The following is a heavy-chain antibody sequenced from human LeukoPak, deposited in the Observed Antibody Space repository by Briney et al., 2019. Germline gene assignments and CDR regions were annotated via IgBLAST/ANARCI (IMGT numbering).Heavy chain of an antibody. CDR3: ARVKVWWRGYGMDV. CDR2: IYYSGST. Sequence: SQTLSLTCTVSGGSISSGSYYWSWIRQPPGKGLEWIGYIYYSGSTNYNPSLKSRVTISVDTSKNQFSLKLSSVTAADTAVYYCARVKVWWRGYGMDVWGQGTTVTVSS. V-gene: IGHV4-61*01. J-gene: IGHJ6*02. D-gene: IGHD4/OR15-4a*01. CDR1: GGSISSGSYY.